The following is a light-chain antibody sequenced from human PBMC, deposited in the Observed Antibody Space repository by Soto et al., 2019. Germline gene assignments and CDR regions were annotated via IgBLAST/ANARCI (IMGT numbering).Light chain of an antibody. CDR2: EVR. CDR3: NSYTSSRTHYV. Sequence: QSALTQPASVSGSPGQSITISCTGTSSDVGGYNYVSWYQQHPGKAPKLIIFEVRNRPSGVSNRFSGSKSGNTASLTISGLQAEDEADYYCNSYTSSRTHYVFGTGTQLTVL. J-gene: IGLJ1*01. CDR1: SSDVGGYNY. V-gene: IGLV2-14*01.